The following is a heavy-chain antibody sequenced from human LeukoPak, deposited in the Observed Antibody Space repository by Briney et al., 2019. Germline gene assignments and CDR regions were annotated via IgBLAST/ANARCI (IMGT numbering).Heavy chain of an antibody. Sequence: PGGSLRLSCAASGFTFSSYSMNWVRQAPGKGLEWVSSISSSSSYIYYADSVKGRFTISRDNSKNTLYLQMSSLRAEDTAVYYCAKVRSSYYYYYGMDVWGQGTTVTVSS. J-gene: IGHJ6*02. CDR2: ISSSSSYI. CDR3: AKVRSSYYYYYGMDV. D-gene: IGHD6-13*01. CDR1: GFTFSSYS. V-gene: IGHV3-21*04.